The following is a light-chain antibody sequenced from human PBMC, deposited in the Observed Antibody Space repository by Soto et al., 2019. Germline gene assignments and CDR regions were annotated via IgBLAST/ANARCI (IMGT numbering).Light chain of an antibody. J-gene: IGLJ1*01. CDR2: EVS. CDR1: SSDVGGYKY. Sequence: QSALTQAASVSGSPGQSITISCAGTSSDVGGYKYVSWYQQHPGKAPKLMIYEVSNRPSGVSNRFSGSKSGNTASLTISGLQAEDEADYYCNSYTSTYTGVFGTGTKLTVL. CDR3: NSYTSTYTGV. V-gene: IGLV2-14*01.